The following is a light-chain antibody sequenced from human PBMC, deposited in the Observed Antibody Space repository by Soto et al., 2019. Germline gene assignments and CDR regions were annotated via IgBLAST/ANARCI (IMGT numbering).Light chain of an antibody. J-gene: IGKJ2*01. Sequence: AIRMTQSPSSFSASTGDRVTITCRASQGISSYLASYQQKPGKAPKLLNYAASTLQSGVPSRFSGSGSGTDFTLTISCLQSEDFATYYCQQYYSYPYTFGQGTKLEIK. V-gene: IGKV1-8*01. CDR2: AAS. CDR1: QGISSY. CDR3: QQYYSYPYT.